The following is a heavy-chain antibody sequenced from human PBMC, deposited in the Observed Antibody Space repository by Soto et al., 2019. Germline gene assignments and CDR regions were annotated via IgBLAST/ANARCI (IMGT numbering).Heavy chain of an antibody. V-gene: IGHV1-2*02. J-gene: IGHJ4*02. CDR1: GYTFTANY. D-gene: IGHD6-25*01. CDR3: ARGSGSSWFDY. CDR2: MATRTGDT. Sequence: EASVKVSCKPSGYTFTANYIHWVRQAPGQGLEWMGWMATRTGDTRFAQKFQGRVSMTRDTSIGTAYMELTTLTLDDKAVYYCARGSGSSWFDYWGQGTQATVSS.